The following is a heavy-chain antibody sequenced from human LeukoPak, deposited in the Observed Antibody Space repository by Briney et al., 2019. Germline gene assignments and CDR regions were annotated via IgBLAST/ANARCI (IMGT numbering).Heavy chain of an antibody. CDR2: ISNSCIFT. CDR1: GFTFSSYP. D-gene: IGHD3-10*01. V-gene: IGHV3-23*01. J-gene: IGHJ4*02. Sequence: PGGSLRLSCAASGFTFSSYPMSWARQAPGKGPEGVLAISNSCIFTYFEDVVKGRFNISKDNSKKTLFLQMNSLRVDDTAVYYCARMVRGVIIPCDHWRQGPLDSVSS. CDR3: ARMVRGVIIPCDH.